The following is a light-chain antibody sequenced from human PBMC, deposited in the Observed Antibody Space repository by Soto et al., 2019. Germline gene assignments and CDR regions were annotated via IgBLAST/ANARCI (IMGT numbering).Light chain of an antibody. Sequence: DIQMTQSPSSVSASVGDRVTITCRASQDISKWIAWYQQKPGRAPKLLIHTASTIQREVPSRFSVSGSGTDFTLTISSLQPEDFATYYCQEAYSFPVTFGLGIRLEIK. CDR2: TAS. J-gene: IGKJ5*01. CDR1: QDISKW. CDR3: QEAYSFPVT. V-gene: IGKV1D-12*01.